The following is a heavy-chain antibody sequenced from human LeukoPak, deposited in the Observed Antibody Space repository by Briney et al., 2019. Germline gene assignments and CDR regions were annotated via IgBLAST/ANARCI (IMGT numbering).Heavy chain of an antibody. V-gene: IGHV4-34*01. CDR1: GGSFSGYY. J-gene: IGHJ5*02. Sequence: SETLSLTCAVYGGSFSGYYWSWIRQPPGKGLEWIGEINHSGSTNYNPSLKSRVTISVDTSKNQFSLKLSSVTAADTAVYYCARGRYYGSKSGWFDPWGQGTLVTVSS. CDR2: INHSGST. CDR3: ARGRYYGSKSGWFDP. D-gene: IGHD3-10*01.